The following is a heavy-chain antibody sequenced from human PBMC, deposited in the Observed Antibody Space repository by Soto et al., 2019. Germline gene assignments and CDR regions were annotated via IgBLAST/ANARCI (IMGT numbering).Heavy chain of an antibody. D-gene: IGHD3-10*01. CDR1: GGSISSYY. Sequence: AETLSLTCAVSGGSISSYYWSWIRQPPGKGLEWVGYIYDSGSTNNNPALKSRGTITVDTSKNQFSLRLSSVPAADTAVFYCARAGGNMVRGGNGMDVWGQGTMVTVSS. CDR3: ARAGGNMVRGGNGMDV. J-gene: IGHJ6*02. V-gene: IGHV4-59*08. CDR2: IYDSGST.